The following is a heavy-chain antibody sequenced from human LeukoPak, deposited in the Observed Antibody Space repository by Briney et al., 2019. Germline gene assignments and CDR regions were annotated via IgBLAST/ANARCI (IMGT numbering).Heavy chain of an antibody. CDR1: GYTFTSYY. Sequence: ASVKVSCKASGYTFTSYYMHWVRQAPGQGLEWMGIINPSGGSTNYAQKFQGRVTMTRDTSTSTVYMELSSLRSEDTAVYYCARDQNSGYDAQYNWFDPWGQGTLVTVSS. V-gene: IGHV1-46*01. J-gene: IGHJ5*02. CDR2: INPSGGST. D-gene: IGHD5-12*01. CDR3: ARDQNSGYDAQYNWFDP.